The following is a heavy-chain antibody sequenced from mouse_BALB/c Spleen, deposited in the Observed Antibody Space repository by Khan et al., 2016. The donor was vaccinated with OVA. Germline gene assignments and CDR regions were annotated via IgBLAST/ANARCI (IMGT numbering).Heavy chain of an antibody. J-gene: IGHJ3*01. Sequence: QVQLQQSGAELVRPGVSVKISCKGSGYTFTDFTMHWVKQSHAMSLEWIGVISTYYGDADYNQKFKGKATMTVDKSSNTAYMDLARLKSEDSAIYYCARGGGGDRFLYWGQGTLVTVSA. CDR2: ISTYYGDA. CDR3: ARGGGGDRFLY. CDR1: GYTFTDFT. V-gene: IGHV1S137*01.